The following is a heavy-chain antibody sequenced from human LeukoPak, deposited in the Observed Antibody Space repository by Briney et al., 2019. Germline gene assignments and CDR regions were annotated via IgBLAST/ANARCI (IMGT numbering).Heavy chain of an antibody. CDR1: GFTFSSYS. CDR3: ARDLRGWGLNSD. V-gene: IGHV3-21*01. CDR2: ISSSSSYI. Sequence: GGSLRLSCAASGFTFSSYSMNWVRRAPGKGLEWVSSISSSSSYIYYADSVKGRFTISRDNAKNSLYLQMNSLRAEDTAVYYCARDLRGWGLNSDWGQGTLVTVSS. J-gene: IGHJ4*02. D-gene: IGHD6-19*01.